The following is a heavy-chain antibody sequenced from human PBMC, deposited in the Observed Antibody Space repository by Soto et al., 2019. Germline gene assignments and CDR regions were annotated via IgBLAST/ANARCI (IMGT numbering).Heavy chain of an antibody. J-gene: IGHJ6*02. CDR1: GGTFSSYA. CDR2: IIPIFGTA. CDR3: ARDSPLVGATEDYYYDGMDI. V-gene: IGHV1-69*01. D-gene: IGHD1-26*01. Sequence: QVQLVQSGAEVKKPGSSVKVSCKASGGTFSSYAISWVRQAPGQGLEWMGGIIPIFGTANYAQKFQGRVTITADESTSTAYMELSSLRSEDTAVYYCARDSPLVGATEDYYYDGMDIWGQGTTVTVSS.